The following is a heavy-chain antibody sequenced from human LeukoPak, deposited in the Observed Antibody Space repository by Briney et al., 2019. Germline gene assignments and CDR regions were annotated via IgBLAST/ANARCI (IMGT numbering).Heavy chain of an antibody. CDR2: IKQDGSEK. J-gene: IGHJ4*02. Sequence: GGSLRLSCAASGFTFSSYAMSWVRQAPGKGLEWVANIKQDGSEKYYVDSVKGRFTISRDNAKNSLYLQMNSLRAEDTAVYYCARDRGSGSSYWGQGTLVTVSS. V-gene: IGHV3-7*01. CDR1: GFTFSSYA. CDR3: ARDRGSGSSY. D-gene: IGHD1-26*01.